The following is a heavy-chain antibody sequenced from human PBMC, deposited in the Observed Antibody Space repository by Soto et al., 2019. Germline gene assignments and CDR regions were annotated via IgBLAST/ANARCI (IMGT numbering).Heavy chain of an antibody. V-gene: IGHV1-3*01. Sequence: ASVKVSCKASGYTFTSYAMHWVRQAPGQRLEWMGWINAGNGNTKYSQKFQGRVTITRDTSASTAYMELSSLRSEDTAVYYCARAVAVPADFDYWGEGTLVTVSS. CDR2: INAGNGNT. J-gene: IGHJ4*02. CDR3: ARAVAVPADFDY. D-gene: IGHD6-19*01. CDR1: GYTFTSYA.